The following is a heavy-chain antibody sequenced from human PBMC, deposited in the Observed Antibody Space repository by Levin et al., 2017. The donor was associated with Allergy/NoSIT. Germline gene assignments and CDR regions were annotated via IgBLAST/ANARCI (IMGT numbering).Heavy chain of an antibody. CDR1: GFTFSSYW. D-gene: IGHD3-3*01. V-gene: IGHV3-74*01. J-gene: IGHJ5*02. Sequence: PSETLSLTCAASGFTFSSYWMHWVRQAPGKGLVWVSRINSDGSSTNYADSVKGRFTISRDNTKNTLYLEVNSLRAEDTAGYFCAREVTYFDFWSGYWGWFDPWGQGTLVTVSS. CDR3: AREVTYFDFWSGYWGWFDP. CDR2: INSDGSST.